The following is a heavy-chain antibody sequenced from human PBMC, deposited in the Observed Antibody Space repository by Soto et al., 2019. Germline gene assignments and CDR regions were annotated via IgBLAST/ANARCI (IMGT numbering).Heavy chain of an antibody. Sequence: QVQLVESGGGFVKPGGSLRLSCAASAFTFSDYYMSWIRQAPGKGLECVSYMSSGGGTAYYADSVKGRFTISRDNAKNSLFLQMNSLRGEDTAVYYCARAPETTEPWEYFYYYMDVWGKGTTVTVSS. J-gene: IGHJ6*03. CDR3: ARAPETTEPWEYFYYYMDV. V-gene: IGHV3-11*01. CDR2: MSSGGGTA. CDR1: AFTFSDYY. D-gene: IGHD4-17*01.